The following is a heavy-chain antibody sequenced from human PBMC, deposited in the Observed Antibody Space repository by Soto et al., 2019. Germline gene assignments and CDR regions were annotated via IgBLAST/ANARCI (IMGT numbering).Heavy chain of an antibody. CDR2: ISYDGSNK. D-gene: IGHD3-3*01. Sequence: QVQLVESGGGVVKPGRSLRLSCAASGFTFSSYGIHWVRQAPGKGLEWVAFISYDGSNKYYTDSVKGRFTISRDNSKNTRYLQMNGLRGEDTAVYYCAKRRNVLRFLEWSSGMEVWGQGTTVNVSS. V-gene: IGHV3-30*18. CDR3: AKRRNVLRFLEWSSGMEV. J-gene: IGHJ6*02. CDR1: GFTFSSYG.